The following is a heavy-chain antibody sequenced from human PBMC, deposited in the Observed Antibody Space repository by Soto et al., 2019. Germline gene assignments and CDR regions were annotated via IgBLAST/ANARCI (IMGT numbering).Heavy chain of an antibody. D-gene: IGHD3-10*01. CDR3: ARGLMVRGLTDY. CDR2: INHSGST. V-gene: IGHV4-34*01. J-gene: IGHJ4*02. CDR1: GGSFSGYY. Sequence: SETLSLTCAVYGGSFSGYYWSWIRQPPGKGLEWIGEINHSGSTNYNPSLKSRVTISVDTSKNQFSLKLSSVTAADTAVYYCARGLMVRGLTDYWGQGTLVTVS.